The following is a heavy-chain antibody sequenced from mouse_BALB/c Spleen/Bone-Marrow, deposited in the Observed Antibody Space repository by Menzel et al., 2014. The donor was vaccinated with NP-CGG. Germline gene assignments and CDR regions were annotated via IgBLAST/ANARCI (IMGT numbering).Heavy chain of an antibody. Sequence: EVQLVESGGGLVQPGGSLKLSCATSGFTFSDYYMYWVRQTPEKRLEWVAYISNGGGSTYYPDTVKGRFTISRDSAKNTLYLQMSRLKSEDTAMYYCARRGWYYAMDYWGQGTSVTVSS. D-gene: IGHD2-3*01. J-gene: IGHJ4*01. CDR1: GFTFSDYY. V-gene: IGHV5-12*02. CDR3: ARRGWYYAMDY. CDR2: ISNGGGST.